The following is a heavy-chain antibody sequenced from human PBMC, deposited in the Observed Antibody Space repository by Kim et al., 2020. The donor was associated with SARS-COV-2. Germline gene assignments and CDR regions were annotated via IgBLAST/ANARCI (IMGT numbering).Heavy chain of an antibody. Sequence: SETLSLTCAVYGGSFSGYYWSWIRQPPGKGLEWIGEINHSGSSNYNPSLKSRVTISVDTSKNQFSLKLSSVTAADTAVYYCARGQDIVVVPAAEIGCWFDPWGQGTLVTVSS. D-gene: IGHD2-2*01. CDR3: ARGQDIVVVPAAEIGCWFDP. V-gene: IGHV4-34*01. CDR2: INHSGSS. J-gene: IGHJ5*02. CDR1: GGSFSGYY.